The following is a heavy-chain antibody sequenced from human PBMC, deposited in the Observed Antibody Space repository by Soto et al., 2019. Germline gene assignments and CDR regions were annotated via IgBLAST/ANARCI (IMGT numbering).Heavy chain of an antibody. Sequence: QLQLQESGPGLVKPSETLSLTCTVSGGSISSSSYYWGWIRQPPGKGLEWIGSIYYSGSTYYNPSLKSRVTISVDTSKNQFSLKLSSVTAADTAVYYCARHLNYCSSTSCPSYYYYGMDVWGQGTTVTVSS. D-gene: IGHD2-2*01. CDR2: IYYSGST. CDR3: ARHLNYCSSTSCPSYYYYGMDV. J-gene: IGHJ6*02. CDR1: GGSISSSSYY. V-gene: IGHV4-39*01.